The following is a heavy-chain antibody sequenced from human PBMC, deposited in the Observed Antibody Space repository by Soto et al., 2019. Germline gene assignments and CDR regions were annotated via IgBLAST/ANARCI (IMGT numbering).Heavy chain of an antibody. Sequence: GGSLRLSWAASGFTFSSYSRNWVRQAPGKGLEWVSSISSSSSYIYYADSVKGRFTISRDNAKNSLYLQMNSLRAEDTAVYYCARVTGDFWSGYPSYYYYYYYMDVWGKGTTVTVSS. D-gene: IGHD3-3*01. J-gene: IGHJ6*03. CDR2: ISSSSSYI. CDR1: GFTFSSYS. CDR3: ARVTGDFWSGYPSYYYYYYYMDV. V-gene: IGHV3-21*01.